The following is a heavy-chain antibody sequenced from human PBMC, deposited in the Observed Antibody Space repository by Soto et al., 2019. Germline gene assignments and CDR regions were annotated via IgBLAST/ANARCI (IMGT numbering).Heavy chain of an antibody. J-gene: IGHJ5*02. CDR2: ISAYDGKT. Sequence: EASVKVSCKTSGYPFNTYGINWVRQAPGQGLELMGWISAYDGKTMYAEKFQGRVTMTTDTSTSTAYMELRSLRSDDTAIYYCARDPHEFWTSYWFDPWGQGTPVTVSS. D-gene: IGHD3-3*01. V-gene: IGHV1-18*01. CDR3: ARDPHEFWTSYWFDP. CDR1: GYPFNTYG.